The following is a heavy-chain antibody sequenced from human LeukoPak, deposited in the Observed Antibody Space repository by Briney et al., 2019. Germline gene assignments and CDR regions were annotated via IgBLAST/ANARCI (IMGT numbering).Heavy chain of an antibody. CDR3: ARDGGGSGSSDY. Sequence: PSETLSLTCTVSGGSISNYYWSWIRQPPGKGLEWIGYIYYSGSTSYNPSLKSRVTISVDTSKNQFSLKLSSVTTADTAVYYCARDGGGSGSSDYWGQGTLVTVSS. V-gene: IGHV4-59*12. CDR1: GGSISNYY. CDR2: IYYSGST. J-gene: IGHJ4*02. D-gene: IGHD3-10*01.